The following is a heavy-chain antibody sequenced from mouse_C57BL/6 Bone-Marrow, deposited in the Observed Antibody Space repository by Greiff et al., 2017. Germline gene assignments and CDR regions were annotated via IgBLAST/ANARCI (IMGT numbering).Heavy chain of an antibody. Sequence: VQLQQPGAELVKPGASVKMSCKASGYTFTSYWITWVKQRPGQGLEWIGDIYPGSGSTNYNEKFKGKATLTVDTSSSTAYMQLSSLTSEDSAVYYCARPYYSNYWYCDVWGTGTTVNDSA. D-gene: IGHD2-5*01. CDR2: IYPGSGST. J-gene: IGHJ1*03. CDR3: ARPYYSNYWYCDV. V-gene: IGHV1-55*01. CDR1: GYTFTSYW.